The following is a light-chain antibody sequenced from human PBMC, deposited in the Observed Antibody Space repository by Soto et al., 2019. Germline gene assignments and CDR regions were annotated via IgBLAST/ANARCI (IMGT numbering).Light chain of an antibody. CDR2: DVS. Sequence: QSALTQPASVSGSPGQSITISCTGTSGDVGGYNYVSWYQQHPGKAPKLMIYDVSNRPSGVSSRFSGSKSGNTASLTFSGLQAEDEADYYCSSYTSSSTLVFGGGTKLTVL. CDR3: SSYTSSSTLV. V-gene: IGLV2-14*01. J-gene: IGLJ3*02. CDR1: SGDVGGYNY.